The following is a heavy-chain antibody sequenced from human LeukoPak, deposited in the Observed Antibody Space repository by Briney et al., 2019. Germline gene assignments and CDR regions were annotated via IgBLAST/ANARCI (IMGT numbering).Heavy chain of an antibody. Sequence: GGSLRLSCAASGFYFSSYGMGWVRQAPGKGLEWVADVRYTDQSTYYADSVKGRFNISRDNSKNLLYLEMNSLRDEDTAVYYCAKDRIVRRGGFYFDSWGQGILVTVSS. CDR2: VRYTDQST. V-gene: IGHV3-23*01. CDR1: GFYFSSYG. D-gene: IGHD3-10*02. CDR3: AKDRIVRRGGFYFDS. J-gene: IGHJ4*02.